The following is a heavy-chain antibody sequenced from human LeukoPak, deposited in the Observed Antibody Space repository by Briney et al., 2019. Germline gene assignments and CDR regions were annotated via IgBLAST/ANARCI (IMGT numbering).Heavy chain of an antibody. Sequence: ASVKVSCKASGYTFTSYYIHWVRQAPGQGLEWMGWINPHNGDTNYEQMFQGRVTMTRDTSISTAYMEVSRLRYDDTAVYYCARPLRVTMIRGAAFRASSDFDPWGQGTLVTVSS. CDR1: GYTFTSYY. J-gene: IGHJ5*02. D-gene: IGHD3-10*01. CDR3: ARPLRVTMIRGAAFRASSDFDP. CDR2: INPHNGDT. V-gene: IGHV1-2*02.